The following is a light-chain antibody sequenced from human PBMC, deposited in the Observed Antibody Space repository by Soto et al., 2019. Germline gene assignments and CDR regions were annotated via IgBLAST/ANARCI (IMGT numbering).Light chain of an antibody. V-gene: IGKV3-15*01. J-gene: IGKJ4*01. CDR1: QSVNLN. CDR2: GAS. Sequence: EIVMTQSPATLSVSPGETATLSCRASQSVNLNLAWYQHKPGQPTRLLIYGASIRATGIPARFSGSGAETEFTLTINSLQSEDSAVYYCQQCVSWPPLTFGGGTTVEIK. CDR3: QQCVSWPPLT.